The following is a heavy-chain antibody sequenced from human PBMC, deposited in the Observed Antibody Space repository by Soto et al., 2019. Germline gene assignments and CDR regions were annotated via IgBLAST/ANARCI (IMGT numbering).Heavy chain of an antibody. CDR1: GGSFSGYY. D-gene: IGHD6-13*01. CDR3: ASGQAAAGIPPPGGWFDP. Sequence: QVQLQQWGAGLLKPSETLSLTCAVYGGSFSGYYWSWIRQPPGKGLEWIGEINHSGSTNYNPSLKIRVTISVDTSKNQFSLRLGSVTAADTAVYYCASGQAAAGIPPPGGWFDPWGQGTLVTVSS. V-gene: IGHV4-34*01. CDR2: INHSGST. J-gene: IGHJ5*02.